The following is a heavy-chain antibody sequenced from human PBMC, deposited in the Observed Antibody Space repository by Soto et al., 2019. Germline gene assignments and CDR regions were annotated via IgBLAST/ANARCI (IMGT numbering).Heavy chain of an antibody. CDR1: GGSISSGDYY. V-gene: IGHV4-30-4*01. CDR3: ARGLSAGFRGGDCYGY. CDR2: IYYSGST. D-gene: IGHD2-21*02. Sequence: PSETLSLTCTVSGGSISSGDYYWSWIRQPPGKGLEWIGYIYYSGSTYYNPSLKSRVTISVDTSKNQFSLKLSSVTAADTAVYYCARGLSAGFRGGDCYGYWGQGTLVTVSS. J-gene: IGHJ4*02.